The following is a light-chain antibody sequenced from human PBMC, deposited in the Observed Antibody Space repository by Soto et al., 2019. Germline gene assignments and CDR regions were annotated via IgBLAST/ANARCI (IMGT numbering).Light chain of an antibody. V-gene: IGKV3-15*01. Sequence: EIVMTQSPATLSVSPGERATLSCRASQSVSSNLACYQQKPAQAPRLLTYGASTRATGIPARFSGSGSGTEFTLTISSLQSEDFAVYYCQHYNNWPPWTFGQGTKVEIK. CDR3: QHYNNWPPWT. CDR1: QSVSSN. CDR2: GAS. J-gene: IGKJ1*01.